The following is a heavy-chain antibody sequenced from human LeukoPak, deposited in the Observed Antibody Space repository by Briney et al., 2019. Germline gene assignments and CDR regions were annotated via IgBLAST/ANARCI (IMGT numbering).Heavy chain of an antibody. D-gene: IGHD2-2*01. V-gene: IGHV3-30*18. CDR2: ISNDGSKK. CDR1: GFTFSPYA. J-gene: IGHJ4*02. CDR3: AKDGHCSSTSCYPNHFDS. Sequence: GGSLRLSCAAPGFTFSPYAMHWVRQAPGKGLEWVALISNDGSKKYYADSVKGRFTISRDNSKNTLDLQMNSLRAEDTAVYYCAKDGHCSSTSCYPNHFDSWGQGTLVTVSS.